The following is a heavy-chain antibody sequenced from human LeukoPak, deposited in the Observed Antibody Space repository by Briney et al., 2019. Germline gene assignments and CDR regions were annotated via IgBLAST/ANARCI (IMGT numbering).Heavy chain of an antibody. CDR3: AQLDSSGYTFDY. V-gene: IGHV4-39*07. CDR1: GGSISSSSYY. J-gene: IGHJ4*02. CDR2: FFYSGST. D-gene: IGHD3-22*01. Sequence: SETLSLTCTVSGGSISSSSYYWGWIRQPPGKGLEWLGSFFYSGSTNYKPSLKSRVTISVDTSKNQFSLKLSSVTAADTAVYYCAQLDSSGYTFDYWGQGTLVTVSS.